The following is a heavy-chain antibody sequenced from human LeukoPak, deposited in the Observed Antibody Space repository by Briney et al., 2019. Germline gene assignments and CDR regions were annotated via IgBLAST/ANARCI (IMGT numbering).Heavy chain of an antibody. Sequence: SETLSLTCTVSGGYISSYYWSWIRQPPGKGLEWIGYIYYSGSTNYNPSLKSRVTISVDTPKNQFSLKLSSVTAADTAVYYCARGEYGSGSYHIDYWGQGTLVTVSS. CDR2: IYYSGST. V-gene: IGHV4-59*01. J-gene: IGHJ4*02. CDR3: ARGEYGSGSYHIDY. D-gene: IGHD3-10*01. CDR1: GGYISSYY.